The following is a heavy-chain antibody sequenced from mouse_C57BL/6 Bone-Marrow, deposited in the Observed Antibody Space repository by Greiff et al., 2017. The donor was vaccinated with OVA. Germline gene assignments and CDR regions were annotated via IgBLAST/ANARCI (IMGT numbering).Heavy chain of an antibody. CDR2: INPSSGYT. CDR1: GYTFTSYW. CDR3: ARRKEPYAMDY. V-gene: IGHV1-7*01. Sequence: QVQLQQSGAELAKPGASVKLSCKASGYTFTSYWMHWVKQRPGQGLEWIGYINPSSGYTKYNQKYKDKATLTTDKSSSTAYMQLSSLTYEDSAVYYCARRKEPYAMDYWGQGTSVTVSS. J-gene: IGHJ4*01.